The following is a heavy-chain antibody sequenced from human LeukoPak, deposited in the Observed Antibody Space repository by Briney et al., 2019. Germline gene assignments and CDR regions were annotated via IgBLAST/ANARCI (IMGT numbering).Heavy chain of an antibody. CDR2: ISSSGSTI. CDR1: GFTFSNHF. CDR3: ARKFGGNRGWNDY. D-gene: IGHD4-23*01. V-gene: IGHV3-11*01. Sequence: GESLRLSCSTSGFTFSNHFMHWVRQAPGKGLEWVSYISSSGSTIYYADSVKGRFTISRDNAKNSLYLQMNSLRAEDTAVYYCARKFGGNRGWNDYWGQGTLVTVSS. J-gene: IGHJ4*02.